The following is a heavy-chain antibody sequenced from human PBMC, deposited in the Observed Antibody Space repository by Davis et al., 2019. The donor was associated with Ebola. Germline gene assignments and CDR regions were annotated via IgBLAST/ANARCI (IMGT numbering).Heavy chain of an antibody. D-gene: IGHD6-13*01. CDR1: GYTFASYY. Sequence: AASVKVSCKASGYTFASYYMHWVRQAPGQGLEWMGIINPSGGSTSYAQKFQGRVTMTRDTSTSTVYMELSSLRSEDTAVYYCARSGQQLVGYFQHWGQGTLATVSS. CDR2: INPSGGST. J-gene: IGHJ1*01. CDR3: ARSGQQLVGYFQH. V-gene: IGHV1-46*01.